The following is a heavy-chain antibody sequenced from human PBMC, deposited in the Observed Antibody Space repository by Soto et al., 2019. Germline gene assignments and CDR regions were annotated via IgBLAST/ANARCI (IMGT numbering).Heavy chain of an antibody. CDR1: GFTFSYYG. Sequence: QVQLVESGGGVVQPGGSXRLSCAASGFTFSYYGFHWVRQAPGKGLEWVAVKQTGGNEKYYVDSVKGRFTVSRDDSRNMVYLEMSGLRAEDTAEYFCARDADTTGHYSHFDLWGRGALVAVS. V-gene: IGHV3-30*03. CDR2: KQTGGNEK. D-gene: IGHD3-9*01. J-gene: IGHJ4*02. CDR3: ARDADTTGHYSHFDL.